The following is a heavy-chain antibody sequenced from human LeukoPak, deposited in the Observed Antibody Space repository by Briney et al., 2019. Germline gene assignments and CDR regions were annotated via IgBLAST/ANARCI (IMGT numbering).Heavy chain of an antibody. D-gene: IGHD5-18*01. Sequence: ASVKVSCKASGYTFTSYYMHWVRQAPGQGLEWMGIINPSGGSTSYAQKFQGRVTMTRDMSTSTVYMELSSLRSEDTAVYYCATPRGNSYGLPYFDYWGQGTLVTVSS. CDR1: GYTFTSYY. J-gene: IGHJ4*02. V-gene: IGHV1-46*01. CDR2: INPSGGST. CDR3: ATPRGNSYGLPYFDY.